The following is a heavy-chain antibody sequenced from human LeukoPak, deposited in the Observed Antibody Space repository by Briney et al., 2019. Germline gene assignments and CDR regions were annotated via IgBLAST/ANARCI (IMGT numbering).Heavy chain of an antibody. J-gene: IGHJ6*04. CDR1: GGSFSGYY. CDR2: INHSGST. D-gene: IGHD4-17*01. CDR3: ARDLDTTVTMKGMDV. V-gene: IGHV4-34*01. Sequence: SETLSLTCAVYGGSFSGYYWSWIRQPPGKGLEWIGEINHSGSTNYNPSLKSRVTISVDTSKNQFSLKLSSVTAADTAVYYCARDLDTTVTMKGMDVWGKGTTVTVSS.